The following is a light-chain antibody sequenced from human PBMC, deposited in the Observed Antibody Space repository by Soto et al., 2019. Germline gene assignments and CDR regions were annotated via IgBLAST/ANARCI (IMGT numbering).Light chain of an antibody. CDR3: LQYNTYHT. CDR2: DAS. CDR1: QNIKNW. V-gene: IGKV1-5*01. Sequence: DIQMTQSPSTLSASVGDRVTITCRASQNIKNWLAWYQQKPGKAPDLLIYDASTLESGVPSRFSGSGSGTEFTLTISSLQPYDFATYYCLQYNTYHTFGQGTKLEIK. J-gene: IGKJ2*01.